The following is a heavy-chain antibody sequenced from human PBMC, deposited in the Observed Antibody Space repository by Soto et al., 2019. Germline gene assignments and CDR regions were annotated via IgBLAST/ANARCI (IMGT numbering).Heavy chain of an antibody. Sequence: PSETLSLTGTVSGGSINDFDWSWIRQPPGKGLEWIGYIYYSGSTDYNPSLKGRVTISVDTSKNQFSLKLRSVTAADTAVYYCARVGGLADRTFDYWGQGTLVTFSS. D-gene: IGHD6-6*01. CDR3: ARVGGLADRTFDY. CDR2: IYYSGST. V-gene: IGHV4-59*01. CDR1: GGSINDFD. J-gene: IGHJ4*02.